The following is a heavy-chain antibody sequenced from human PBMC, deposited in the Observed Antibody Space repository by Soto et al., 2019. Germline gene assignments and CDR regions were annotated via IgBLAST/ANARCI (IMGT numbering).Heavy chain of an antibody. V-gene: IGHV4-59*01. CDR3: ARAGPGMDY. CDR1: GGSISSYY. Sequence: QVQLQESGPGLVKPSETLSLTCTVSGGSISSYYWSWIRQPPGKGLEWIGYIFYSGSTNYNPSLQSRVTISVDTSKNQCSLKLSSVTAADTAVYYCARAGPGMDYWGQGTLVTVSS. J-gene: IGHJ4*02. CDR2: IFYSGST. D-gene: IGHD3-10*01.